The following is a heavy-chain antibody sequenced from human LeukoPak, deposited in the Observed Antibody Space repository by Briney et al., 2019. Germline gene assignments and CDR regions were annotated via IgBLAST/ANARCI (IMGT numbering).Heavy chain of an antibody. CDR3: ATGSSGTFGI. V-gene: IGHV4-59*01. D-gene: IGHD1-26*01. CDR2: IYYSGST. J-gene: IGHJ3*02. Sequence: PSETLSLTCTVSGGSISSYYWSWIRQPPGKGLEWIGYIYYSGSTNYNPSLKSRVTISVDTSKNQFSLKLSSVTAADTAVYYCATGSSGTFGIWDQGTTVTVSS. CDR1: GGSISSYY.